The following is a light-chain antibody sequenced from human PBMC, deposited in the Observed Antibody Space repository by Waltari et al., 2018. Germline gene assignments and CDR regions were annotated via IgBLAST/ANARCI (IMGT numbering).Light chain of an antibody. CDR2: GAS. V-gene: IGKV3-15*01. CDR1: QSVTSN. J-gene: IGKJ1*01. Sequence: EIVMTQSPATLSVSTGERATLSCRASQSVTSNLAWSQQKPGPAPRLLIYGASTRATGMPARFSGSGSGTEFTLTISSMQSEDFAVYYCQQYNNWPPRTFGQGTKVEIK. CDR3: QQYNNWPPRT.